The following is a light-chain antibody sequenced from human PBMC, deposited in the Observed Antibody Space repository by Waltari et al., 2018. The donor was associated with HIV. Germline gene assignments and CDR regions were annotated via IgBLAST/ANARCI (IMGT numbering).Light chain of an antibody. J-gene: IGLJ3*02. V-gene: IGLV3-21*02. CDR2: DDS. CDR1: NIGTKN. CDR3: QVWDYNSDRWV. Sequence: SYVLTQPPSGSVAPGQTARITGGGNNIGTKNLHWYQQRPGQAPVLVVSDDSDRPSDIPERFSGSNSANTATLSISRVEAGDEADYYCQVWDYNSDRWVFGGGTKLTVL.